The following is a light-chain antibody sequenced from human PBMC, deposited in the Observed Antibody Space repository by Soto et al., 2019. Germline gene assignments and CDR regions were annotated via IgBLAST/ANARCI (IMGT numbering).Light chain of an antibody. J-gene: IGLJ3*02. CDR1: SSNIGAGFD. V-gene: IGLV1-40*01. CDR3: HSYDRSLSGSV. CDR2: GNN. Sequence: QAVVTQPPSVSGAPGQRVTISCSGGSSNIGAGFDVHWYQQLPETPPKLLTYGNNIRPSGVPDRFSGSKSGTSASLAITGLQTDDEADYYCHSYDRSLSGSVFGGGTKVTVL.